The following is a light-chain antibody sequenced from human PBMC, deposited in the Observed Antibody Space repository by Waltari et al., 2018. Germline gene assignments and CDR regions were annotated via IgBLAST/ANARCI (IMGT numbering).Light chain of an antibody. Sequence: QAVVTQEPSVTVSPGGTVTLTCASSTGPVTSGLTPCWIQQKPCQAPRRLISRTSDKKSWTPARFSGSLIGAKAALTLSGALPEDEADYYCLLSYSGSFYVFGTGTKVTVL. CDR3: LLSYSGSFYV. V-gene: IGLV7-46*01. CDR2: RTS. CDR1: TGPVTSGLT. J-gene: IGLJ1*01.